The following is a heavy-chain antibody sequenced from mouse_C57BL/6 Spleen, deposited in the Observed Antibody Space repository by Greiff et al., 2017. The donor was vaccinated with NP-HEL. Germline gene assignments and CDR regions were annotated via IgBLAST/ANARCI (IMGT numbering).Heavy chain of an antibody. V-gene: IGHV1-82*01. CDR3: ARSLGSSYGWFAY. CDR2: IYPGDGDT. CDR1: GYAFSSSW. Sequence: VHLVESGPELVKPGASVKISCKASGYAFSSSWMNWVKQRPGKGLEWIGRIYPGDGDTNYNGKFKGKATLTADKSSSTAYMQLSSLTSEDSAVYFCARSLGSSYGWFAYWGQGTLVTVSA. D-gene: IGHD1-1*01. J-gene: IGHJ3*01.